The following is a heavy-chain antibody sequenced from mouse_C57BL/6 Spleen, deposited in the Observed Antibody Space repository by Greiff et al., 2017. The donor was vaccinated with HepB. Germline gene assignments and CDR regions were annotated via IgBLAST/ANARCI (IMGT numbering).Heavy chain of an antibody. Sequence: EVHLVESGGGLVQPGGSLKLSCAASGFTFSDYYMYWVRQTPEKRLEWVAYISNGGGSTYYPDTVKGRFTISRDNAKNTLYLQMSRLKSEDTVMYYCARNGNQYYYAMDYWGQGTSVTVSS. V-gene: IGHV5-12*01. CDR1: GFTFSDYY. J-gene: IGHJ4*01. CDR2: ISNGGGST. D-gene: IGHD2-1*01. CDR3: ARNGNQYYYAMDY.